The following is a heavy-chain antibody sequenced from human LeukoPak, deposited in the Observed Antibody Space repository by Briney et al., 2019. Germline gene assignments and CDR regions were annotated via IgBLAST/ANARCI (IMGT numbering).Heavy chain of an antibody. CDR1: GDSVSSNSAA. J-gene: IGHJ6*02. CDR3: ARDYRYYDSSGGTSYGMDV. V-gene: IGHV6-1*01. D-gene: IGHD3-22*01. Sequence: SQTLSLTCAISGDSVSSNSAAWNWIRQSPLRGLEWLGRTYYMSKWYNDYAVSVKSRITINTDTSKNQLSLQLNSVTPEDTAVYYCARDYRYYDSSGGTSYGMDVWGQGTTVTVSS. CDR2: TYYMSKWYN.